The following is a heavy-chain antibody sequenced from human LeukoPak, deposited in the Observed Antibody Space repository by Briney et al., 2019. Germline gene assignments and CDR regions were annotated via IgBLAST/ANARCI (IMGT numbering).Heavy chain of an antibody. Sequence: SETLSLTCTVSGGSISSSSYYWGWIRQPPGKGLEWIGSIYYSGSTYYNPSLKSRVTISVDTSKNQFSLKLSSVTAADTAVYYCARDRYSVAAPYYFDYWGQGTLVTVSS. CDR2: IYYSGST. V-gene: IGHV4-39*07. CDR3: ARDRYSVAAPYYFDY. J-gene: IGHJ4*02. CDR1: GGSISSSSYY. D-gene: IGHD6-19*01.